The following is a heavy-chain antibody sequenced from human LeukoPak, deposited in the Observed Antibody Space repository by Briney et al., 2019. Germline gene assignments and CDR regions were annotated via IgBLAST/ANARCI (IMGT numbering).Heavy chain of an antibody. D-gene: IGHD1-26*01. J-gene: IGHJ4*02. V-gene: IGHV3-30-3*01. Sequence: GGSLRLSCAASGFTFSSYAMHWVRQAPGKGLEWVAVISYDGSNKYYADSVKGRFTISRDNSKNTLYLQMNSLRAEDTAVYYCARPLAGTYYRGVDYWGQGTLVTVSS. CDR1: GFTFSSYA. CDR2: ISYDGSNK. CDR3: ARPLAGTYYRGVDY.